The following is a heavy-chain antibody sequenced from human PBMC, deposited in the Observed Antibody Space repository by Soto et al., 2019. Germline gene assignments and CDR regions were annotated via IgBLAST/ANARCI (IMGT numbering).Heavy chain of an antibody. CDR3: ARGEAYGTAMDNWFDP. J-gene: IGHJ5*02. V-gene: IGHV1-18*04. CDR1: GYTFTSYG. CDR2: ISPYNGNT. D-gene: IGHD5-18*01. Sequence: ASVKVSCKASGYTFTSYGISWVRQAPGQGLEWMGWISPYNGNTNYAQKLQGRVTMTTDTSTSTAYMELRSLRSDDTAVYYCARGEAYGTAMDNWFDPWGQGTLVTVSS.